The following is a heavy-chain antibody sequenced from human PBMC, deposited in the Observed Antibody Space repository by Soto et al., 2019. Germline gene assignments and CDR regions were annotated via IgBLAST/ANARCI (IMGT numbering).Heavy chain of an antibody. J-gene: IGHJ4*02. Sequence: QITLKESGPTLVKPTQTLTLTCTFSGFSLSTSGVGVGWIRQPPGKALEWLALIYWDDDKRYSPSLKSRLTITKDTSKNQVVLTMTNMDPVDTATYYCAHWGDYYDSSGYPRLDYWGQGTLVTVSS. CDR2: IYWDDDK. D-gene: IGHD3-22*01. CDR1: GFSLSTSGVG. CDR3: AHWGDYYDSSGYPRLDY. V-gene: IGHV2-5*02.